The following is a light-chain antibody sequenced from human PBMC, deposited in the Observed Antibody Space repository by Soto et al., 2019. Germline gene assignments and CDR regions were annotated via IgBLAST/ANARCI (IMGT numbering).Light chain of an antibody. J-gene: IGLJ2*01. Sequence: SALTQPASASGSPGPSITSSCTGTSSDIGSYHLVSWYQQYPGKAPKFILYGVSKRPTGVPNRFTGSKSGNTASLTISGLQAGDEADYYCCSYVGIRSFVFGGGTKVTVL. V-gene: IGLV2-23*02. CDR2: GVS. CDR1: SSDIGSYHL. CDR3: CSYVGIRSFV.